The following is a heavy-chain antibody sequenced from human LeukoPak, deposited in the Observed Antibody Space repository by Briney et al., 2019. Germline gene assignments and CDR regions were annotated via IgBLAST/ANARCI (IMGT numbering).Heavy chain of an antibody. Sequence: GGSLRLSCAASGFTFNSYGMHWVRQAPGKGLEWVTIISYDGSNKYYVDSVKGRFTISRDNSKSTLYLQMNSLRTEDTAVYYCAKETRGGFSGPFDYWGQGTLVTVSS. CDR1: GFTFNSYG. CDR3: AKETRGGFSGPFDY. J-gene: IGHJ4*02. CDR2: ISYDGSNK. D-gene: IGHD3-16*01. V-gene: IGHV3-30*18.